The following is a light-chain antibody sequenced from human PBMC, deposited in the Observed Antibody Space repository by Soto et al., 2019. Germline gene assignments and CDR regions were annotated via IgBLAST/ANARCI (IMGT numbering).Light chain of an antibody. J-gene: IGKJ1*01. CDR2: GAS. Sequence: EIVMTQSPATLSVSPVERATLSGMASQSVSGNLAWYQQKPGQAPRLLIYGASSRATGIPDRFSGSGSGTNFTLTISRLEPEDFAVYYCQQYGSSRWTFGQGTKVDIK. CDR3: QQYGSSRWT. V-gene: IGKV3-20*01. CDR1: QSVSGN.